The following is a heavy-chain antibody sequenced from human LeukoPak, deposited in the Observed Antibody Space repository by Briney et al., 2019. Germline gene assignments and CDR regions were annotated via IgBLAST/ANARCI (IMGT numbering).Heavy chain of an antibody. D-gene: IGHD3-22*01. CDR2: ISSSSSYI. J-gene: IGHJ4*02. CDR1: GFTFSSYS. Sequence: GRSLRLSCAASGFTFSSYSMNWVRQAPGKGLEWVSSISSSSSYIYYADSVKGRFTISRDNAKNSLYLQMNSLRAEDTAVYYCARGQVGIYYDSSGYSPPGYWGQGTLVTVSS. V-gene: IGHV3-21*01. CDR3: ARGQVGIYYDSSGYSPPGY.